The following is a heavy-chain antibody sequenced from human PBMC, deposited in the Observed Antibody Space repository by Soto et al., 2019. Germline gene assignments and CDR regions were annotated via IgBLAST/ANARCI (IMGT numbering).Heavy chain of an antibody. J-gene: IGHJ4*02. CDR2: IYGDDDK. V-gene: IGHV2-5*02. D-gene: IGHD3-10*01. Sequence: QLTLKESGPTLVKPTKTLTLTCIFSGFSISTSGVGVGWIRQPPGKALEWLALIYGDDDKRYRPILKSRLTITKDTSKNQVVLTMTNMDPVDTATYYCAHRDGNMVRGVISFDSWGQGTLVTVSS. CDR3: AHRDGNMVRGVISFDS. CDR1: GFSISTSGVG.